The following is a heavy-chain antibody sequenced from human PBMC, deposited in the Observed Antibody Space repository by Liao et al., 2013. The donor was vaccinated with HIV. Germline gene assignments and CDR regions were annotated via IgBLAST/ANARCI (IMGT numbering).Heavy chain of an antibody. V-gene: IGHV4-61*02. CDR3: ARVPPLITFGGVIPYSFDY. J-gene: IGHJ4*02. CDR2: IYTSGST. Sequence: QVQLQESGPGLVKPSQTLSLTCTVSGGSISSGGYYWSWIRQPAGKGLEWIGRIYTSGSTNYNPSLKSRVTISVDTSKNQFSLKLSSVTAADTAVYYCARVPPLITFGGVIPYSFDYWGQGTLVTVSS. CDR1: GGSISSGGYY. D-gene: IGHD3-16*01.